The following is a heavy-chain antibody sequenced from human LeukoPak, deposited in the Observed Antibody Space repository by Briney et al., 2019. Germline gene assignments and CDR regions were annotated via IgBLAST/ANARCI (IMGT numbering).Heavy chain of an antibody. CDR2: ISCNSNNI. J-gene: IGHJ4*02. CDR3: AKVKGRGYSYGPIDY. D-gene: IGHD5-18*01. CDR1: GFTFDDYG. V-gene: IGHV3-9*01. Sequence: GGSLRLSCAASGFTFDDYGMHWVRQAPGRGLEWVSGISCNSNNIGYADSVKGRFTISRDNAKNSLYLQMNSLRAEDTALYYCAKVKGRGYSYGPIDYWGQGTLVTVSS.